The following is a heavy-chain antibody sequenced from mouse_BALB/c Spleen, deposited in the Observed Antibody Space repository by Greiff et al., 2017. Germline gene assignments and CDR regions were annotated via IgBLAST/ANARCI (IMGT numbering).Heavy chain of an antibody. D-gene: IGHD1-1*01. J-gene: IGHJ4*01. CDR1: GYTFTSYY. CDR3: TPTTGDAMDY. V-gene: IGHV1S81*02. CDR2: INPSNGGT. Sequence: QVQLQQPGAELVKPGASVKLSCKASGYTFTSYYMYWVKQRPGQGLEWIGGINPSNGGTNFNEKFKSKATLTVDKSSSTAYMQLSSLTSEDSAVYYCTPTTGDAMDYWGQGTSVTVSS.